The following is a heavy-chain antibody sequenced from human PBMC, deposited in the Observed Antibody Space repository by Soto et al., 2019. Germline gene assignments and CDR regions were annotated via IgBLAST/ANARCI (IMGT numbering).Heavy chain of an antibody. J-gene: IGHJ5*02. Sequence: QVQLVQSGAEVKKPGSSVKVSCKASGGTFSTHTISWVRQAPGQGLEWMGRIIPVLGIANYAQRFQGRVTMTADTSTSTAYMELSSLRSEDTAVYYCARGRAGDDYGDSVLQAPNWFDPWGQGTLVTVSS. D-gene: IGHD4-17*01. CDR2: IIPVLGIA. CDR3: ARGRAGDDYGDSVLQAPNWFDP. V-gene: IGHV1-69*02. CDR1: GGTFSTHT.